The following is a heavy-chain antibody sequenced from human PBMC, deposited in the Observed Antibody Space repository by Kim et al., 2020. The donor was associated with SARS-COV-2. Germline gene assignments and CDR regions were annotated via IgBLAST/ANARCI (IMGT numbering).Heavy chain of an antibody. V-gene: IGHV4-59*01. D-gene: IGHD1-26*01. CDR3: ARDGYSGSYWGYFDY. J-gene: IGHJ4*02. Sequence: PSLKSRVTISVDTSKNQFSLKLSSVTAADTAVYYCARDGYSGSYWGYFDYWGQGTLVTVSS.